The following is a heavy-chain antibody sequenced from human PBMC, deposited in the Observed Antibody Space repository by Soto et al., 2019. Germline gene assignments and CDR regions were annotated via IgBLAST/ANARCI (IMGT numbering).Heavy chain of an antibody. D-gene: IGHD5-12*01. V-gene: IGHV3-33*01. CDR1: GFTFSSYG. CDR3: ARDAHIVADYLGFYYGMDV. J-gene: IGHJ6*02. Sequence: QVQLVESGGGVVQPGRSLRLSCAASGFTFSSYGMHWVRQAPGKGLEWVAVIWYDGSNKYYADSVKGRFTISRDNSKNTLYLQMNSLRAEDTAVYDCARDAHIVADYLGFYYGMDVWGQGTTVTVSS. CDR2: IWYDGSNK.